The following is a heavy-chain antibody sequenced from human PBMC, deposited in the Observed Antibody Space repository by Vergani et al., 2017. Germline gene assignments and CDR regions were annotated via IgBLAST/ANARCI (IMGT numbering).Heavy chain of an antibody. Sequence: QVQLQESGPGLVKPSGTLSLTCAVSGGPISSSKWWSWVRQPPGKGLEWIGEIYHSGSTNYNPSLKSRVTISVDKSKNQFSLKLSSVTAADTAVYYCARDVGYIVATPVLGRIGWFDPWGQGTLVTVSS. J-gene: IGHJ5*02. CDR3: ARDVGYIVATPVLGRIGWFDP. V-gene: IGHV4-4*02. CDR1: GGPISSSKW. CDR2: IYHSGST. D-gene: IGHD5-12*01.